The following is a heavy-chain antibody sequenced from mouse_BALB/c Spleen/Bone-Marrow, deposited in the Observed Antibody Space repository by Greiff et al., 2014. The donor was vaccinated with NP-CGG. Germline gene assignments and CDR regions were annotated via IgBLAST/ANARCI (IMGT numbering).Heavy chain of an antibody. CDR1: GFTFSSYA. Sequence: LVKPGGSLKLSCAASGFTFSSYAMSWVRQTPEKRLEWVATISGGGSYTYYADSVKGRFTISRDTAKNTLYLQMSSLRSEDTAIYYCARQDYYGSSPHWYFDVWGAGTTVTVSS. D-gene: IGHD1-1*01. V-gene: IGHV5-9-3*01. J-gene: IGHJ1*01. CDR3: ARQDYYGSSPHWYFDV. CDR2: ISGGGSYT.